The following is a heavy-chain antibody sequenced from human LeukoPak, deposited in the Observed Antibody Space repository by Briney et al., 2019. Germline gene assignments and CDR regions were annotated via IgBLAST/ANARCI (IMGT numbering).Heavy chain of an antibody. V-gene: IGHV1-18*01. CDR1: GYDFSTYG. D-gene: IGHD3-10*01. J-gene: IGHJ3*02. Sequence: ASVKVSCKTSGYDFSTYGINWVRLSPGQGLEWMGSINPSNGKTYSAQSLQGRVSMTADTTTTTVYMDLRSLRSDDAAIYYCARDVNVLLWFGESSDAFDIWGQGTTVIVSS. CDR3: ARDVNVLLWFGESSDAFDI. CDR2: INPSNGKT.